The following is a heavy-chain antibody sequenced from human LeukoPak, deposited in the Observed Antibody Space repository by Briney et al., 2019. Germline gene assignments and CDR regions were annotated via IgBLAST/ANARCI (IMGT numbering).Heavy chain of an antibody. CDR1: GYSFTSYW. J-gene: IGHJ4*02. Sequence: GESLKISCKGSGYSFTSYWIGWVRQLPGKGLEWMGIIYPGDSDTRYSPSFQGQVTISADKSISTAYLQWSSLKASDTAMYYCARTRGQWLVRGTDFDYWGQGTLVTVSS. CDR3: ARTRGQWLVRGTDFDY. V-gene: IGHV5-51*01. CDR2: IYPGDSDT. D-gene: IGHD6-19*01.